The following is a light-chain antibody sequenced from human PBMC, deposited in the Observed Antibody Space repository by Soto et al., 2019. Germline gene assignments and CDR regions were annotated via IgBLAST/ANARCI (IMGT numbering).Light chain of an antibody. CDR3: QQYNSWLWT. V-gene: IGKV3-15*01. CDR1: QNVSSK. J-gene: IGKJ1*01. CDR2: GAS. Sequence: ELVMTQSPATLSVSPGEGATLSCRASQNVSSKLAWYQQKPGQAPKLLIYGASTRATGIPARFSGSGSGTEFTLTISSLQSEDSAVYYCQQYNSWLWTFGQGTKVDIK.